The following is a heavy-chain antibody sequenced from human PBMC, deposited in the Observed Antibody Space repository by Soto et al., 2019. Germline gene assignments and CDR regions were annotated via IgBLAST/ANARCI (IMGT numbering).Heavy chain of an antibody. J-gene: IGHJ4*02. CDR1: GFTFSNSW. CDR3: TTGLSNGYYNFDY. V-gene: IGHV3-15*01. CDR2: IKGEADGGTT. D-gene: IGHD3-22*01. Sequence: HLVESGGGLVQPGGSLRLSCAASGFTFSNSWMSWVRQAPGKGLEWVGRIKGEADGGTTDYAAPVKGSITISRDHSKDTLYLHMNSLTTEDTAVYYCTTGLSNGYYNFDYWGQGTPVTVSS.